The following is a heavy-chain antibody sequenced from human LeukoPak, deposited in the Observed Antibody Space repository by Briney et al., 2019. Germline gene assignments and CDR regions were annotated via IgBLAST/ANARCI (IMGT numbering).Heavy chain of an antibody. D-gene: IGHD5-24*01. Sequence: ASVKVSCKASGYTFTSYYMHWVRQAPGQGLEWMGIINPSGGSTSYAQKFQGRVTMTRDTSTSTVYMELSSLRSEDTAVYYCAREATITGWGVGRWDYGMDVRGQGTTVTVSS. CDR3: AREATITGWGVGRWDYGMDV. V-gene: IGHV1-46*01. CDR2: INPSGGST. CDR1: GYTFTSYY. J-gene: IGHJ6*02.